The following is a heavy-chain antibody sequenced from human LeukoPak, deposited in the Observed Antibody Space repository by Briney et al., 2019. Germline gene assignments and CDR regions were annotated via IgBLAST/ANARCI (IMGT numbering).Heavy chain of an antibody. J-gene: IGHJ4*02. CDR2: ISYDGSNK. Sequence: GGSLRLSCAASGFTFSSYGMHWVRQAPGKGLEWVAVISYDGSNKYYADSVKGRFTISRDNSKNTLYLQINSLRAEDTAVYYCAKATWGEIDYWGQGTLVTVSS. CDR1: GFTFSSYG. CDR3: AKATWGEIDY. V-gene: IGHV3-30*18. D-gene: IGHD3-16*01.